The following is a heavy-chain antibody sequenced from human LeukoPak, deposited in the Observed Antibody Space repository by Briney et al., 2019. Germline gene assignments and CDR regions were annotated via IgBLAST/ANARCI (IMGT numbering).Heavy chain of an antibody. CDR2: MNPNSGNT. V-gene: IGHV1-8*01. Sequence: ASVTVSSTASGYTFTTYDINWVRQATGQGLEWMGWMNPNSGNTGYAQKFQGRVTMTRNTSISTAYMELTSLRSEDTAVYYCAREYQLLGTVYNYFDPWGQGTLVTVSS. J-gene: IGHJ5*02. CDR3: AREYQLLGTVYNYFDP. D-gene: IGHD2-2*01. CDR1: GYTFTTYD.